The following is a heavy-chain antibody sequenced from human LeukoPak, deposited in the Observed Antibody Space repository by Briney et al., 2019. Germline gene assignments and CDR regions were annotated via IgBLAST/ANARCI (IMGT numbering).Heavy chain of an antibody. CDR3: ARVSPSSGKQLVENDY. V-gene: IGHV3-23*01. Sequence: PGGSLRLSCAASGITFRTYAMSWVRQAPGKGLEWVSSIDNSGFNTFYADSVKGRFTISRDNSKSTLYLQMNSLRAEDTAVYYCARVSPSSGKQLVENDYWGQGTLVTVSS. D-gene: IGHD6-6*01. CDR1: GITFRTYA. CDR2: IDNSGFNT. J-gene: IGHJ4*02.